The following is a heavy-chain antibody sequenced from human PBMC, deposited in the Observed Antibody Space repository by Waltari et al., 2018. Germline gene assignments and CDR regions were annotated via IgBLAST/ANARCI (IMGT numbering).Heavy chain of an antibody. Sequence: QVQLQQWGAGLLKPSETLSLTCAVYGGSFSGYYWSWIRQPPGKGLEWIGEINHSGSTNYNPSLKSRVTISVETSKNQFSLKRSSVTAADTAVYYCARERRGVRGVILPIYYYYGMDVWGQGTTVTVSS. V-gene: IGHV4-34*01. CDR1: GGSFSGYY. CDR2: INHSGST. CDR3: ARERRGVRGVILPIYYYYGMDV. J-gene: IGHJ6*02. D-gene: IGHD3-10*01.